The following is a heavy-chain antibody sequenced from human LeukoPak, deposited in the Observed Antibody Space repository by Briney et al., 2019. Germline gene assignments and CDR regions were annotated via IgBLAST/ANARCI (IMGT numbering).Heavy chain of an antibody. CDR3: ARPQGYYYYMDV. J-gene: IGHJ6*03. CDR2: ISSGGSTI. V-gene: IGHV3-48*03. CDR1: GFTFSSYE. Sequence: GGSLRLSCAASGFTFSSYEMNWVRQAPGKGLEWVSYISSGGSTIYYADSVKGRFTISRDNAKNSLYLQMNSLRAENTAVYYCARPQGYYYYMDVWGKGTTVTVSS.